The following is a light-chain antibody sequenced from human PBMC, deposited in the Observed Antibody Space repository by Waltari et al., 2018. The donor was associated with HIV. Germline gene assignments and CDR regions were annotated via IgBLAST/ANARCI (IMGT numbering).Light chain of an antibody. J-gene: IGKJ1*01. Sequence: IVMPQSPDSLAVSLGVPATITCSPNRNVFFGGNNNYYVACYQHKPGHSPRLLIYWSSVRASGVPDRFTASGSGTDFTLIISSLQAEDVADYYCHQYYSAPQTFGQGTRVEI. CDR1: RNVFFGGNNNYY. CDR2: WSS. V-gene: IGKV4-1*01. CDR3: HQYYSAPQT.